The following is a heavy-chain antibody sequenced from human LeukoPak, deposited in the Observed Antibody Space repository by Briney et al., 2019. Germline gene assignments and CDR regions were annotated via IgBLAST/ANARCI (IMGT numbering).Heavy chain of an antibody. V-gene: IGHV3-21*01. Sequence: GGSLRLSCAASGFTFSSYSMNWVRQAPGKGLEWVSSISSSSSYIYYADSVKGRFTISRDNAKNSLYLQMNSLRVEDTAVYYCARGVVVAPRSAFDIWGQGTMVTVSS. CDR1: GFTFSSYS. CDR2: ISSSSSYI. J-gene: IGHJ3*02. CDR3: ARGVVVAPRSAFDI. D-gene: IGHD2-2*01.